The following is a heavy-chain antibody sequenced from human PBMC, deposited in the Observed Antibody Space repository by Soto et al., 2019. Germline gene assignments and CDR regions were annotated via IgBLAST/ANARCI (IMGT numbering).Heavy chain of an antibody. CDR3: TISAVPPLGVLIGPFDY. CDR1: GYTFTTYA. Sequence: QVQLVQSGAEEKKPGASVKVSCKASGYTFTTYAMHWVRQAPGQRLEWMGWINAGNGNTKYSQKFQGRLTMTGHTSASTACMGLSSLRSQDTAVYYCTISAVPPLGVLIGPFDYWRQRTLVTVSS. CDR2: INAGNGNT. J-gene: IGHJ4*02. V-gene: IGHV1-3*05. D-gene: IGHD3-16*02.